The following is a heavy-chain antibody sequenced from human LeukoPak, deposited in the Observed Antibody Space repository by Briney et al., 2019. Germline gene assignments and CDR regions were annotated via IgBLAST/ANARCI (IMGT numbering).Heavy chain of an antibody. CDR2: ISYDGSNK. CDR1: GFTFSSYG. J-gene: IGHJ4*02. V-gene: IGHV3-30*18. Sequence: GGSLRLSCAASGFTFSSYGMHWVRQAPGKGLEWVAVISYDGSNKYYADSVKGRFTISRDNSKNTLYLQMNSLRAEDTAVYYCAKDWRTTVTTAYYFDYWGQGTLVTVSS. CDR3: AKDWRTTVTTAYYFDY. D-gene: IGHD4-17*01.